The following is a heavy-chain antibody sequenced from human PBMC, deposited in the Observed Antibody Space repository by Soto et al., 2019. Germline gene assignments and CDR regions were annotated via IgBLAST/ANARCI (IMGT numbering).Heavy chain of an antibody. Sequence: EVQLLESGGGLVQPGGSLRLSCAASGFTFSNYAMSWVRQAPGKGLEWVSLISDGGRNTYYADSVKGRFTISRDDSKNTLYLQMNGLRVEDTAVYYCAEALLGFYDYVWGSSLPFYWGQGTLVTVSS. CDR2: ISDGGRNT. CDR1: GFTFSNYA. D-gene: IGHD3-16*01. V-gene: IGHV3-23*01. CDR3: AEALLGFYDYVWGSSLPFY. J-gene: IGHJ4*02.